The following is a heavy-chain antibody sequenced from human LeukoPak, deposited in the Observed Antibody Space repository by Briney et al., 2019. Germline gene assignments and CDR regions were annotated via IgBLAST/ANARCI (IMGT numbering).Heavy chain of an antibody. Sequence: GGSLRLSCAACGFTFSSFGMHWVRQAPGKGLEWVAFIRYDGSNKYYADSVKGRFTISRDNARNSLYLQTHGLRAEDTAVYFCAIWETDQGGEFDSWGQGTLVTVSS. D-gene: IGHD3-16*01. V-gene: IGHV3-30*02. J-gene: IGHJ4*02. CDR2: IRYDGSNK. CDR1: GFTFSSFG. CDR3: AIWETDQGGEFDS.